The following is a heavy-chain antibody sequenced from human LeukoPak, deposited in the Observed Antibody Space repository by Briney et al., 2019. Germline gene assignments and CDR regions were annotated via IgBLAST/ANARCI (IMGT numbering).Heavy chain of an antibody. V-gene: IGHV4-39*01. D-gene: IGHD4-23*01. CDR1: GGSISSSSYY. J-gene: IGHJ3*02. Sequence: SETLSLTCTVSGGSISSSSYYWGWIRQPTGKGLEWIGSIYYSASTYYNPSLKSRVTISVDTSKNQFSLKLTSVTAADTAVYYCATTKVVTHADAFDIWGQGTMVTVSS. CDR3: ATTKVVTHADAFDI. CDR2: IYYSAST.